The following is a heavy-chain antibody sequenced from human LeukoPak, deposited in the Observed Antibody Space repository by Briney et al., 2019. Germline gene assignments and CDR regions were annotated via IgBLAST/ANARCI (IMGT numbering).Heavy chain of an antibody. D-gene: IGHD3-22*01. CDR2: ISGSGGST. V-gene: IGHV3-23*01. J-gene: IGHJ4*02. Sequence: GGSLRLSCAASGFTFSSYAMSWVRQAPGKGLEWVSAISGSGGSTYYADSVKGRFTISRDNSKNTLYLQMNSLGAEDTAVYYCARYYDSRSDYWGQGTLVTVSS. CDR1: GFTFSSYA. CDR3: ARYYDSRSDY.